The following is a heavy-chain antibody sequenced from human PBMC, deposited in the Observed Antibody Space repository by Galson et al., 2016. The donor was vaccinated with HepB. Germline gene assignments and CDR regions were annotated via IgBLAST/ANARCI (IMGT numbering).Heavy chain of an antibody. CDR3: GEQRKGETDGMDV. D-gene: IGHD1/OR15-1a*01. CDR1: GDSVSSNSAA. J-gene: IGHJ6*02. Sequence: CAISGDSVSSNSAAWNWLRQSPSRGLEWLGRTYYRSKWYNDYAVSVKSRIIVNPDTSQNQFSLQLNSVTPEDTAVYYWGEQRKGETDGMDVGGQGTTVTVSS. V-gene: IGHV6-1*01. CDR2: TYYRSKWYN.